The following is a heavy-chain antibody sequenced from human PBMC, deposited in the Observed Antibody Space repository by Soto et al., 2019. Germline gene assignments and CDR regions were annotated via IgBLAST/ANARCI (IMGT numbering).Heavy chain of an antibody. CDR1: GFSLSTSGVG. CDR2: IYWDDDK. V-gene: IGHV2-5*02. Sequence: SGPTLVNPTQTLTLTCTFSGFSLSTSGVGVGWIRQPPGKALEWLALIYWDDDKRYSPSLKSRLTITKYTSKNQVVLTMTNLDPVDTATYFCAHRLVGSGSYHLRAFDIWGQGTMVTVAS. J-gene: IGHJ3*02. CDR3: AHRLVGSGSYHLRAFDI. D-gene: IGHD3-10*01.